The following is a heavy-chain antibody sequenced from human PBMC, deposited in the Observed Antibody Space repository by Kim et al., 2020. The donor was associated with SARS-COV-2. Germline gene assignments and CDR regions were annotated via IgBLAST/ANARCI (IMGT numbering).Heavy chain of an antibody. D-gene: IGHD5-12*01. CDR1: GFTFSSYG. CDR2: ISYDGSNK. V-gene: IGHV3-30*18. CDR3: AKDSDIVATITEGGVFDP. J-gene: IGHJ5*02. Sequence: GGSLRLSCAVSGFTFSSYGMHWVRQAPGKGLEWVAVISYDGSNKYYADSVKGRFTISRDNSKNTLYLQMNSLRAEDTAVYYCAKDSDIVATITEGGVFDPWGQGTLVTVSS.